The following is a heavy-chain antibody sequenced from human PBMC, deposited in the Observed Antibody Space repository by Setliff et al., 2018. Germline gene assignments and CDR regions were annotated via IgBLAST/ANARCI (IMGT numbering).Heavy chain of an antibody. J-gene: IGHJ6*03. Sequence: GGSLRLSCAASGFTFSSYWMSWVRQAPGKGLEWVAVISYDGSNKYYADSVKGRFTISRDNSKNTLFLQMNSLRAEDTAVYYCARDKLPYGVLIGNYMDLWGKGTTVTVSS. D-gene: IGHD2-8*01. CDR3: ARDKLPYGVLIGNYMDL. V-gene: IGHV3-30*03. CDR1: GFTFSSYW. CDR2: ISYDGSNK.